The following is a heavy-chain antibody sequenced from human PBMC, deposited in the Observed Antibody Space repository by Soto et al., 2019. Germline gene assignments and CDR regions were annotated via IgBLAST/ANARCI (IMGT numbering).Heavy chain of an antibody. Sequence: ASVKVSCKASGYTFTSYAMHWVRQAPGQRLEWMGWINAGNGNTKYSQKFQGRVTITRDTSASTAYMELSSLRSEDAAVYYCARIGDCSSTSCFDYWGQGTLVTVSS. CDR1: GYTFTSYA. CDR3: ARIGDCSSTSCFDY. CDR2: INAGNGNT. V-gene: IGHV1-3*01. J-gene: IGHJ4*02. D-gene: IGHD2-2*01.